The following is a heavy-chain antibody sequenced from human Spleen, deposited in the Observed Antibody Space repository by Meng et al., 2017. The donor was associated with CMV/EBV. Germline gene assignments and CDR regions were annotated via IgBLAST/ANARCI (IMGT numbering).Heavy chain of an antibody. J-gene: IGHJ2*01. CDR3: AREGLGYWNFDL. V-gene: IGHV1-69*04. Sequence: SCKTPGDTFSSHTISWVRQAPGQGLEWMGRIIPIFNITNYAQKFQGRVTLTADKSTSTAYVELRSLRSDDTAVYFCAREGLGYWNFDLWGRGTLVTVSS. CDR2: IIPIFNIT. D-gene: IGHD7-27*01. CDR1: GDTFSSHT.